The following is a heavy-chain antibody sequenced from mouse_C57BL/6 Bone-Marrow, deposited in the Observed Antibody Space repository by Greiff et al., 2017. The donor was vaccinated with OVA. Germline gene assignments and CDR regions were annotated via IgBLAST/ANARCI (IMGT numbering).Heavy chain of an antibody. CDR2: IDPENGDT. Sequence: VQLQQSGAELVRPGASVKLSCTASGFNIKDDYMHWVKQRPEQGLEWIGWIDPENGDTEYASKFQGKAPITADTSSNTAYLQLSSLTSEDTAVYYCTTEGSMYYFDYWGQGTTLTVSS. D-gene: IGHD1-1*01. V-gene: IGHV14-4*01. CDR1: GFNIKDDY. CDR3: TTEGSMYYFDY. J-gene: IGHJ2*01.